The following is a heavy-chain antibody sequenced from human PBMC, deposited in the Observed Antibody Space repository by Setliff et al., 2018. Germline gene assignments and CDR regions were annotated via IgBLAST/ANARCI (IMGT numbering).Heavy chain of an antibody. V-gene: IGHV3-7*01. CDR3: VKTHWDTWIRGAFDI. J-gene: IGHJ3*02. CDR1: GFTFSNYW. Sequence: GGSLRLSCATSGFTFSNYWMTWVRQAPGKGLEWVANIMQDGSEIKYVDSVKGRFTISRDNAKNSLYLQMNSLRAEDTAVYYCVKTHWDTWIRGAFDIWGQGTMVTVSS. CDR2: IMQDGSEI. D-gene: IGHD3-10*01.